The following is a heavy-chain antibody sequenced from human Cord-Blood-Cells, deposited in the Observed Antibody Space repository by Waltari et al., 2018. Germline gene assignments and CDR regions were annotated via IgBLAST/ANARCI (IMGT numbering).Heavy chain of an antibody. CDR1: GGSISSSSYY. V-gene: IGHV4-39*01. CDR2: IYYSGST. CDR3: ARHNGESGYDDY. D-gene: IGHD5-12*01. J-gene: IGHJ4*02. Sequence: QLQLQASGPGLVKPSETLSLTCTVPGGSISSSSYYCGWIRQPPGKGLEWIGSIYYSGSTYYNPSLKSRVTISVDTSKNQFSLKLSSVTAADTAVYYCARHNGESGYDDYWGQGTLVTVSS.